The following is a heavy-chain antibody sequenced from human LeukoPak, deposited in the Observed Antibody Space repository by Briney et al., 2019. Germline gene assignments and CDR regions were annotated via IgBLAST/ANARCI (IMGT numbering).Heavy chain of an antibody. D-gene: IGHD3-22*01. J-gene: IGHJ5*02. CDR3: ARGSFTMIVVPFDP. Sequence: KTSETLSLTCTVSGGSISSYYWSWIRQPPGKGLEWIGYIYYSGSTNYNPSLKSRVTISVDTSKNQFSLKLSSVTAADTAVYYCARGSFTMIVVPFDPWGQGTLVTVSS. CDR2: IYYSGST. V-gene: IGHV4-59*01. CDR1: GGSISSYY.